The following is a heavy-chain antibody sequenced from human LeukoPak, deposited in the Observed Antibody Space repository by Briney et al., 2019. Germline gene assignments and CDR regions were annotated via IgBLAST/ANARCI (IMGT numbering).Heavy chain of an antibody. Sequence: GGSLRLSCAASGFTFNSYWMSWVRQAPGKGLEWVANIKQDGSEKYYVDSVKGRFTISRNNAKNSLYLKMNRLGAEDTAVYYGARDESRYDSSGYYYGWGQGTLVTVSS. CDR2: IKQDGSEK. D-gene: IGHD3-22*01. CDR1: GFTFNSYW. CDR3: ARDESRYDSSGYYYG. V-gene: IGHV3-7*01. J-gene: IGHJ4*02.